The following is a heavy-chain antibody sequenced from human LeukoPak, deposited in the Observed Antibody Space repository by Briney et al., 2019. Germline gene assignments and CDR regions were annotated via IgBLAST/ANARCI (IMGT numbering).Heavy chain of an antibody. CDR1: GFTFSSYA. V-gene: IGHV3-23*01. CDR3: AKDPFHYDSSGYYFDY. CDR2: ISGSGGST. Sequence: PGGSLRLSCAASGFTFSSYAMRWVRQAPGKGLEWVSAISGSGGSTYYADSVKGRFTISKDNSKNTLYLQMNSLRAEDTAVYYCAKDPFHYDSSGYYFDYWGQGTLVTVSS. D-gene: IGHD3-22*01. J-gene: IGHJ4*02.